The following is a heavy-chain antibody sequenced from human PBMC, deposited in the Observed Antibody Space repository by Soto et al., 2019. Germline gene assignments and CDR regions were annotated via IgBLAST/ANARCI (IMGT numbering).Heavy chain of an antibody. CDR2: IDWDDDE. D-gene: IGHD6-19*01. J-gene: IGHJ4*02. CDR3: ARTYRRYSSGWYHDY. V-gene: IGHV2-70*11. CDR1: GFSLPTSGMY. Sequence: ESGPTLVNPTQTLTLTCTFSGFSLPTSGMYVNWIRQPPGKALEWLARIDWDDDEYYSTSLKTRLTISKDTSKNQVVLTMTNMDPVDTATYYCARTYRRYSSGWYHDYWGQGTLVTVSS.